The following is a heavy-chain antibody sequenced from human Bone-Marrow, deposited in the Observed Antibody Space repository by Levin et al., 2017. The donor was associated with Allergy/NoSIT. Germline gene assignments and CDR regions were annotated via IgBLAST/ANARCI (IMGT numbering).Heavy chain of an antibody. CDR3: ARHGTTIVVDLFPPRVDY. CDR1: GGSISSSSYY. D-gene: IGHD3-22*01. V-gene: IGHV4-39*01. J-gene: IGHJ4*02. Sequence: SETLSLTCTVSGGSISSSSYYWGWIRQPPGKGLEWIGSIYYSGSTYYNPSLKSRVTISVDTSKNQFSLKLSSVTAADTAVYYCARHGTTIVVDLFPPRVDYWGQGTLVTVSS. CDR2: IYYSGST.